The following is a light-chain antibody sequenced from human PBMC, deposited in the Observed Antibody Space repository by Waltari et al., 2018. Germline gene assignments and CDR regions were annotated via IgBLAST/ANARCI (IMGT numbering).Light chain of an antibody. CDR2: WAS. J-gene: IGKJ1*01. V-gene: IGKV4-1*01. Sequence: DIVMTQSPDSLVVSLGERATINCKSSQSVLHSFNNNNYLAWYQQKPGQPPKLLIYWASTRESGVPDRFSGSGSGTDFTLTISSLQAEDVAVYYCQQYYSTPWTFGQGTKVEIK. CDR1: QSVLHSFNNNNY. CDR3: QQYYSTPWT.